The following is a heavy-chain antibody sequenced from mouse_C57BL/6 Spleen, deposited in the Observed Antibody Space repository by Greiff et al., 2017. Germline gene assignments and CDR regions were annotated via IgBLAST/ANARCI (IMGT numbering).Heavy chain of an antibody. J-gene: IGHJ3*01. CDR3: ARPLYYYGSSGFAY. V-gene: IGHV1-52*01. Sequence: VQLQQPGAELVRPGSSVKLSCKASGYTFTSYWMHWVKQRPIQGLEWIGKIDPSDSETHYNQKFKDKATLTVDKSSSTAYMQLSSLTSEDAAVYYCARPLYYYGSSGFAYWGQGTLVTVSA. CDR2: IDPSDSET. CDR1: GYTFTSYW. D-gene: IGHD1-1*01.